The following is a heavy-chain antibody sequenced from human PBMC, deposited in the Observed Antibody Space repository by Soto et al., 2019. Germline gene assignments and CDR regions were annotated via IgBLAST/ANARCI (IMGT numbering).Heavy chain of an antibody. CDR1: GGSISSSSYY. CDR2: IYYSGST. D-gene: IGHD6-19*01. CDR3: ARGVRQWLAFVTAIKFDY. V-gene: IGHV4-39*07. J-gene: IGHJ4*02. Sequence: SETLSLTCTVSGGSISSSSYYWGWIRQPPGKGLEWIGSIYYSGSTNYNPSLKSRVTISVDTSKNQFSLKLSSVTAADTAVYYCARGVRQWLAFVTAIKFDYWGQGTLVTVSS.